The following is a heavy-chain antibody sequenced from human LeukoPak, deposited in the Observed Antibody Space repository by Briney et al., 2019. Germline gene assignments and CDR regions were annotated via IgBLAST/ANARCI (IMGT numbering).Heavy chain of an antibody. D-gene: IGHD5-18*01. CDR2: MYYSGST. J-gene: IGHJ4*02. CDR3: ARQGGLWLRAPFDY. CDR1: GVSISSSSYY. V-gene: IGHV4-39*01. Sequence: SETLSLTCTVSGVSISSSSYYWGWIRQPPGKGLEWIGSMYYSGSTYYNPSLQSRVTISVDTSKNQFSLSLTSVTAADTAVYYCARQGGLWLRAPFDYWGQGTLVTVSS.